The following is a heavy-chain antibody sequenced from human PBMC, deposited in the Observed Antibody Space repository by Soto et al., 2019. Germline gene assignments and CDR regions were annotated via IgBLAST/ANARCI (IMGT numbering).Heavy chain of an antibody. CDR2: IYYTGST. CDR3: ARQWTFGVVILLNWFDP. J-gene: IGHJ5*02. D-gene: IGHD3-3*01. Sequence: PXGTLSLTCTVSGGSLSSGGFYWGWIRQPPGKGLEWIASIYYTGSTYYNPSLKSRVTISVDTSKNQFSLRLSSVTAADTAVYYCARQWTFGVVILLNWFDPWGPGTLVTVSS. CDR1: GGSLSSGGFY. V-gene: IGHV4-39*01.